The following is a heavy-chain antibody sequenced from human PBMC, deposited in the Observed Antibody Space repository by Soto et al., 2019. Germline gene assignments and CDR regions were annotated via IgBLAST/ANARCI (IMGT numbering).Heavy chain of an antibody. J-gene: IGHJ5*02. CDR1: GGSISSGGYY. CDR3: AREGYSYGFDP. Sequence: QVQLQESGPGLVKPSQTLSLTCTVSGGSISSGGYYWSWIRQHPGKGLEWIGYIYYSGSTYYNPSLKGRVNISVDTSKNQLSLKLSSVTAADTAVYYGAREGYSYGFDPWGQGTLVTVSS. V-gene: IGHV4-31*03. D-gene: IGHD5-18*01. CDR2: IYYSGST.